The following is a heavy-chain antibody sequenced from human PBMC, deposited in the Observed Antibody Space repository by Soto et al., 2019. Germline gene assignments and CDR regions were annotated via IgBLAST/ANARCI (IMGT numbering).Heavy chain of an antibody. CDR3: AEDRDGAAAGLTKFNGIDV. D-gene: IGHD6-13*01. V-gene: IGHV3-23*01. CDR2: ISGSGDST. J-gene: IGHJ6*02. Sequence: EVQLFESGGGLVQPGGSLRLSCAASGFTFSSYAMSWVRQAPGKGLEWVSVISGSGDSTYYADSVRGRFTIYRDNSKNSLYLQMNSRRAKDPAVYDCAEDRDGAAAGLTKFNGIDVWGQRTTVTVSS. CDR1: GFTFSSYA.